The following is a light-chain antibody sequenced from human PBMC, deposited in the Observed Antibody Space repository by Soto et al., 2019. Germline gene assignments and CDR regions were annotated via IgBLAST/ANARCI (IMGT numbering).Light chain of an antibody. CDR1: QSLRSN. Sequence: EIVMTQSPATLSVSPGERATLSCRASQSLRSNLAWYQHKPGQTPRLLIFGASSRATGVPARFSGSGSGTEFTLTISSLQSEDVAVYYCQEYNNWPPFTFAQGTKLEIK. CDR2: GAS. V-gene: IGKV3-15*01. CDR3: QEYNNWPPFT. J-gene: IGKJ2*01.